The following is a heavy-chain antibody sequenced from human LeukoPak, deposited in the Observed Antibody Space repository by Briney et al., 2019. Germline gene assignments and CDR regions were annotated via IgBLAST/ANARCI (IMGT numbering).Heavy chain of an antibody. CDR1: GYTFTGYY. CDR3: ARGQSGSGGTFDY. J-gene: IGHJ4*02. D-gene: IGHD1-26*01. Sequence: ASVKVSCKASGYTFTGYYMHWVRQAPGQGLEWMGWINPNSGGTNYAQKFQGRVTMTRDTSISTVYMELSSLRSEDTAVYYCARGQSGSGGTFDYWGQGTLVTVSS. CDR2: INPNSGGT. V-gene: IGHV1-2*02.